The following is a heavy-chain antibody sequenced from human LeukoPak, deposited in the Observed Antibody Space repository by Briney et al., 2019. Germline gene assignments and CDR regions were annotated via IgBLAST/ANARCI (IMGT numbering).Heavy chain of an antibody. Sequence: SETLSLTCTVSGASISSTTYYWGWIRQPPRKGLEWIASIYYSGSTYYNPSLKSRVTISVDTSKNQFSLKLSSVTAADTAVYYCARLSRRTRTGWLQFDYWGQGTLVTVSS. D-gene: IGHD5-24*01. CDR1: GASISSTTYY. V-gene: IGHV4-39*01. CDR2: IYYSGST. J-gene: IGHJ4*02. CDR3: ARLSRRTRTGWLQFDY.